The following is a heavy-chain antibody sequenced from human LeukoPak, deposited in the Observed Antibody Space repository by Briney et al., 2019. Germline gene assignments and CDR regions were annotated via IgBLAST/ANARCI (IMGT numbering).Heavy chain of an antibody. CDR2: ISGSGGST. J-gene: IGHJ4*02. CDR1: GFTFRSYA. D-gene: IGHD6-13*01. V-gene: IGHV3-23*01. CDR3: TRRPYSSSWYYFDF. Sequence: GGSLRLSCAVSGFTFRSYAMSWVRQSPGKGLEWVSAISGSGGSTYYADSVEGRFTISRDNAKNSLYLQMSSLRVEDTAVYYCTRRPYSSSWYYFDFWGQGTLVTVSS.